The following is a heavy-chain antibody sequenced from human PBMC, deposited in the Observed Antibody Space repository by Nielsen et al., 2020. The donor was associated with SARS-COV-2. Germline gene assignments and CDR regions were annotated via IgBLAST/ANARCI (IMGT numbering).Heavy chain of an antibody. CDR2: INPNSAGT. CDR3: ARGRWLPLPGDY. Sequence: VQVSCKASGFTFPDYYMHWVRQAPGQGLEWMGWINPNSAGTNYAQKFQGRVTMTRDTSISTAYMELSRLTSDDTAVYYCARGRWLPLPGDYWGQGTLVTVSS. CDR1: GFTFPDYY. V-gene: IGHV1-2*02. D-gene: IGHD5-24*01. J-gene: IGHJ4*02.